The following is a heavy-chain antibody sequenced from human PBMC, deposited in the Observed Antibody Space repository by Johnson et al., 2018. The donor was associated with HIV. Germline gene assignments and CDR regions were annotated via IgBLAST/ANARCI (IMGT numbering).Heavy chain of an antibody. CDR1: GFTFSNAW. CDR2: IKGKSDGGTP. J-gene: IGHJ3*02. D-gene: IGHD3-3*01. CDR3: TTNFWSGFYPDAFDI. V-gene: IGHV3-15*01. Sequence: VQLVESGGGLVKPGGSLRLPCAASGFTFSNAWMTWVRQAPGKGLEWVGRIKGKSDGGTPDYAAPVRGRFTLSRDDSETTVYLQMHSLRTEDTAVYYCTTNFWSGFYPDAFDIWGQGTMVNVCS.